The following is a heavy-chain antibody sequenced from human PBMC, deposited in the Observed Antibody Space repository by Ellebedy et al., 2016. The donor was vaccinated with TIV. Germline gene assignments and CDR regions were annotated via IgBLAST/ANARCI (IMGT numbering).Heavy chain of an antibody. CDR3: ARRGSYGDYAVQVNSWFDR. Sequence: PGGSLRLSRAASGFSFRSYWMSWVRQAPGKGLEWVANIYQDGSAQYYVDSVKGRFTISRDNAKNSLFLQMNSLRVEDTAVYYCARRGSYGDYAVQVNSWFDRWGRGTLVTVAS. D-gene: IGHD4-17*01. V-gene: IGHV3-7*01. CDR2: IYQDGSAQ. J-gene: IGHJ5*02. CDR1: GFSFRSYW.